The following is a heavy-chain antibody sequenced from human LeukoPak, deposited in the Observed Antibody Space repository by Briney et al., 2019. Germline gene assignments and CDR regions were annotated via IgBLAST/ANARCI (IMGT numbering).Heavy chain of an antibody. J-gene: IGHJ4*02. CDR2: IYTSGSS. D-gene: IGHD3-10*01. V-gene: IGHV4-4*07. CDR3: ARMGDYGSGSYYTTYYFDY. Sequence: SETLSLTCSVSGGSISSYYWSWIRQPAGKGLEWIGRIYTSGSSNYNPSLESRVTMSVDTSKNQFSLKLSSVTAADTAVYYCARMGDYGSGSYYTTYYFDYWGQGTLVTVSS. CDR1: GGSISSYY.